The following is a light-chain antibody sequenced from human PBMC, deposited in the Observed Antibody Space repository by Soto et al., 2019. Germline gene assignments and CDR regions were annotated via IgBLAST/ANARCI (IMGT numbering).Light chain of an antibody. Sequence: EIVLTQAPGTLSLSPVERATLSCRASQSVSSSYLAWYQQKPGQAPRLLIYGASIRATGIPARFSGSGSGTEFTLTISSLQPDDFATYYCQQYNSYSFGQGTKVDIK. CDR2: GAS. CDR1: QSVSSSY. J-gene: IGKJ1*01. CDR3: QQYNSYS. V-gene: IGKV3-20*01.